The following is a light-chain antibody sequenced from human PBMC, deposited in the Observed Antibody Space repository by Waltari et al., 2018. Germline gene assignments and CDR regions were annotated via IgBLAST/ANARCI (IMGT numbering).Light chain of an antibody. Sequence: EIVLTQSPATLSLSPGERATLSCRASQGVSSDLAWFLQKPGQAPRLLIYDASDRATGIPARFSGSGSGTDFTLTISSLEPEDFAVYYCQQRSNWPFTFGGGTKVEIK. V-gene: IGKV3-11*01. CDR2: DAS. CDR1: QGVSSD. J-gene: IGKJ4*01. CDR3: QQRSNWPFT.